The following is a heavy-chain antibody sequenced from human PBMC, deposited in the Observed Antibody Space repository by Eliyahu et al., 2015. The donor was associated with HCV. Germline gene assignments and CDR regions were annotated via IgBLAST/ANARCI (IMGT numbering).Heavy chain of an antibody. D-gene: IGHD6-13*01. V-gene: IGHV3-21*01. CDR1: EFTFSEFA. CDR2: ISSAGIXI. Sequence: DVHLVESGGGLVRPGGSLRLSCAASEFTFSEFAMHWVRQAPGKGLXWVSGISSAGIXIDYADSVKGRFTISRDNARNSLYLQMDSLRVEDTAVYFCARFGGIAATALDYWGQGTLVTVSS. CDR3: ARFGGIAATALDY. J-gene: IGHJ4*02.